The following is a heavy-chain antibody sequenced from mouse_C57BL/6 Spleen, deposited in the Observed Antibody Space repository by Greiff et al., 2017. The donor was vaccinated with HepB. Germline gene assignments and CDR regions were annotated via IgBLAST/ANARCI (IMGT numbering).Heavy chain of an antibody. CDR3: AREYDYDVYAMDY. J-gene: IGHJ4*01. D-gene: IGHD2-4*01. V-gene: IGHV5-16*01. CDR2: INYDGSST. Sequence: EVQVVESEGGLVQPGSSMKLSCTASGFTFSDYYMAWVRQVPEKGLEWVANINYDGSSTYYLDSLKSRFIISRDNAKNILYLQMSSLKSEDTATYYCAREYDYDVYAMDYWGQGTSVTVSS. CDR1: GFTFSDYY.